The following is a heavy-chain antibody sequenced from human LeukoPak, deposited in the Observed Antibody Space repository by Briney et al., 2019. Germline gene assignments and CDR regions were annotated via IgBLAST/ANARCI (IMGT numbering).Heavy chain of an antibody. CDR2: IKQYGSEK. D-gene: IGHD3-10*01. J-gene: IGHJ6*03. CDR1: GFTFSSYW. V-gene: IGHV3-7*01. CDR3: ARGLNYYGSGSYYKGYNYYMDV. Sequence: GGSLRLSCAASGFTFSSYWMSWVRQAPGKGLEWVANIKQYGSEKYYVDSVKGRFTISRDNAKNSLYLQMNSLRAEDTAVYYCARGLNYYGSGSYYKGYNYYMDVWGKGTTVTVSS.